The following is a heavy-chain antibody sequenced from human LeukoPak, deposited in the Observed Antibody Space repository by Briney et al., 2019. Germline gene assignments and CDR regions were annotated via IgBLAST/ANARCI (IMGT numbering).Heavy chain of an antibody. J-gene: IGHJ4*02. V-gene: IGHV3-23*01. CDR3: VEDVVVIVTAKPGI. D-gene: IGHD2-15*01. CDR1: GFTFSTYA. Sequence: PGGSLRLSCVASGFTFSTYAMSGVRQAPGKGLEWASRIGGSGDTQYYADAVKGRFTISRDNSKNTLYLQMNSLRVDDTAVYYCVEDVVVIVTAKPGIWGQGTLVTVSS. CDR2: IGGSGDTQ.